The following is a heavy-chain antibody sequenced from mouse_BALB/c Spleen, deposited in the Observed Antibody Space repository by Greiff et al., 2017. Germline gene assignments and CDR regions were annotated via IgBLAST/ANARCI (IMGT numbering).Heavy chain of an antibody. CDR3: ARTGTLFDY. Sequence: EVQVVESGGGLVKPGGSLKLSCAASGFTFSSYAMSWVRQTPEKRLEWVAPISSGGSYTYYPDSVKGRFTISRDNAKNTLYLQMSSLRSEDTAMYYCARTGTLFDYWGQGTTLTVSS. D-gene: IGHD4-1*01. V-gene: IGHV5-9-3*01. J-gene: IGHJ2*01. CDR2: ISSGGSYT. CDR1: GFTFSSYA.